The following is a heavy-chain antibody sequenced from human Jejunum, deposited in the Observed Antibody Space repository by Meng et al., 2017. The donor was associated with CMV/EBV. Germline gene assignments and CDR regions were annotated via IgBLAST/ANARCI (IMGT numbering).Heavy chain of an antibody. J-gene: IGHJ4*02. V-gene: IGHV3-11*06. CDR1: VFTFDDYY. CDR2: VSSVSSYT. Sequence: QVHRGVSWCCLVTPRESLTHSPAPSVFTFDDYYMSWIRRAAGKWRDGVSSVSSVSSYTNYADSVKGRFTISRDNAKNSLYLQMNSLRAEDTAVYYFARDRYCTNGVCYTHFDSWGQGTLVTVSS. CDR3: ARDRYCTNGVCYTHFDS. D-gene: IGHD2-8*01.